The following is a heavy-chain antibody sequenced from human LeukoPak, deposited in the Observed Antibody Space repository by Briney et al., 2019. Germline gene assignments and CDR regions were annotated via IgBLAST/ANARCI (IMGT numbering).Heavy chain of an antibody. D-gene: IGHD3-9*01. Sequence: PGGSLRLSCAASGFTFSSYGMHWVRQAPGKGLEWVAVISYDGSNKYYADSVKGRFTISRDNSKNTLYLQMNSLRAEDTAVCYCAKDVNFDWLLPDYWGQGTLVTVSS. V-gene: IGHV3-30*18. CDR2: ISYDGSNK. CDR3: AKDVNFDWLLPDY. J-gene: IGHJ4*02. CDR1: GFTFSSYG.